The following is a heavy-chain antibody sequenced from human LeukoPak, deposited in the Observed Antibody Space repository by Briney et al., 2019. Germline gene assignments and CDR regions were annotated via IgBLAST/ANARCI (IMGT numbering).Heavy chain of an antibody. CDR3: ARDGAADAFDI. V-gene: IGHV3-21*01. D-gene: IGHD1-26*01. CDR1: GFTFSSYS. J-gene: IGHJ3*02. Sequence: GGSLRLSYAASGFTFSSYSMNWVRQAPGKGLEWVSSISSSSSYIYYADSVKGRFTISRDNAKNSLYLQMNSLRAEDTAVYYCARDGAADAFDIWGQGTMVTVSS. CDR2: ISSSSSYI.